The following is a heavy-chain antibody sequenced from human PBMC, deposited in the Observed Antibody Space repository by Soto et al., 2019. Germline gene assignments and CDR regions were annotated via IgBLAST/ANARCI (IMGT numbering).Heavy chain of an antibody. Sequence: PSETLSLTCTVSGGSISSYYWSWIRQPPGKGLEWIAYTYYSGCTNYNPSLKSRVTTAGDTSKNQFSLKLSSVTAADTAVYYCARHGGITIIPGGGLLSAFDIWGQGTMVT. J-gene: IGHJ3*02. CDR1: GGSISSYY. CDR2: TYYSGCT. CDR3: ARHGGITIIPGGGLLSAFDI. D-gene: IGHD3-22*01. V-gene: IGHV4-59*08.